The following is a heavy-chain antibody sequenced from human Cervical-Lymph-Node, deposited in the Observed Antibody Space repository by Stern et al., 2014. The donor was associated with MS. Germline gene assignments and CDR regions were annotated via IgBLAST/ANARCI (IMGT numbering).Heavy chain of an antibody. J-gene: IGHJ5*02. D-gene: IGHD1-1*01. V-gene: IGHV3-21*06. Sequence: VQLVESGGGLVKPGGSLRLSCAASGFVFSDHNMNWVRQAPEKGLAWVSSISSASTFIYDADSVKGRFTISRDNANNLLFLQMDSLRVEDTAVYYCARGLDWFDPWGQGTLVTVSS. CDR2: ISSASTFI. CDR1: GFVFSDHN. CDR3: ARGLDWFDP.